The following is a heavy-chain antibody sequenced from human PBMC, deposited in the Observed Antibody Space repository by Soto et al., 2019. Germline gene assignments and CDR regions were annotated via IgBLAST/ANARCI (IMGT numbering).Heavy chain of an antibody. V-gene: IGHV2-5*02. Sequence: QITLKESGPTLVKPTQTLTLTCTFSGFSLSTSGVGVGWIRQPPGKALEWLALIFWDDDKRYSPSLKSRLTXTXGTSKNQVVLTMTNMDPVDTATYYCAHSLVMRAFDIWGQGTMVTVSS. J-gene: IGHJ3*02. CDR1: GFSLSTSGVG. CDR3: AHSLVMRAFDI. D-gene: IGHD1-26*01. CDR2: IFWDDDK.